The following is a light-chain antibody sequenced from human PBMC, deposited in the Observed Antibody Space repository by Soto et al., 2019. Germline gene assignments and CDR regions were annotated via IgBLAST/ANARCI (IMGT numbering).Light chain of an antibody. CDR3: SSKSPDF. V-gene: IGLV2-14*01. J-gene: IGLJ1*01. Sequence: QSVLTQPASASGSPGQSITISCTGTSSGIRDYNYVSWYQQLPGNAPKLIMYEVSNRPSGISNRFSGSKSGNTASLTISGLQAEDEADYYCSSKSPDFFGTGTKVTVL. CDR1: SSGIRDYNY. CDR2: EVS.